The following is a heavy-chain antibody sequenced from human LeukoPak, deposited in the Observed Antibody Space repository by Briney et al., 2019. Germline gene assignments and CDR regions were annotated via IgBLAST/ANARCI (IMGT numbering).Heavy chain of an antibody. CDR3: ARDSGEWRYTSGLRGAFDI. J-gene: IGHJ3*02. V-gene: IGHV4-61*02. CDR1: GCSISSGSYY. CDR2: TYTSEST. D-gene: IGHD5-18*01. Sequence: PSQSLSLTCTVSGCSISSGSYYWSWLRQPAGKGLEGIGRTYTSESTKYNPSLKSRVTISVEPRKNQSSLKLSYVTAADKAVYYCARDSGEWRYTSGLRGAFDIWGKGPMVTVSS.